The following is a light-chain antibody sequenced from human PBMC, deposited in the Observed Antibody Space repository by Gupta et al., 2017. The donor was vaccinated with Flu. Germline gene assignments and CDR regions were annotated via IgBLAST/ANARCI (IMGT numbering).Light chain of an antibody. Sequence: GKRATRSCRASQSIGSTLAGYKQKPGQAPSLLIDDASNTAAGVPARISGSGSGTDFTLTISSLQSEDFAVYYCQQYNKWPVTFGPGTKVDVK. V-gene: IGKV3-15*01. J-gene: IGKJ3*01. CDR3: QQYNKWPVT. CDR1: QSIGST. CDR2: DAS.